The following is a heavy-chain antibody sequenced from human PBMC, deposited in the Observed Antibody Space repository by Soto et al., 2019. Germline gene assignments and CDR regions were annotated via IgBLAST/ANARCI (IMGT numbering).Heavy chain of an antibody. J-gene: IGHJ4*02. V-gene: IGHV3-30*18. CDR2: ISYDGSNK. Sequence: PGGSLRLSCAASGFTFSSYGMHWVRQAPGKGLEWVAVISYDGSNKYYADSVKGRFTISRVNSKNTLYLQMNSLRAEDTAVYYCAKGGGDFDYWGQGTLVTVSS. CDR1: GFTFSSYG. CDR3: AKGGGDFDY. D-gene: IGHD2-21*01.